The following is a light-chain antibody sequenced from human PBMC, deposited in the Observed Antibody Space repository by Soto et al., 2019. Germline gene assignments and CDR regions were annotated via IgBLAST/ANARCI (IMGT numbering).Light chain of an antibody. CDR1: QSINSY. V-gene: IGKV1-39*01. Sequence: DLQMTQSPSSLSASVGDRVTITCRASQSINSYLNWYQQKPGKAPKLLIFAASSLQSGVPSRFSGSGSGTDFTLTISSLQPEDFATYYCQQSYSILYTFGQGTKLEIK. CDR3: QQSYSILYT. J-gene: IGKJ2*01. CDR2: AAS.